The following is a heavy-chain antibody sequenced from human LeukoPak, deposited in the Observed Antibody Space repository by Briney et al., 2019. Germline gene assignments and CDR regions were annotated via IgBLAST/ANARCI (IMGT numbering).Heavy chain of an antibody. CDR3: NGYCSSTSCSIGDYYYMDV. V-gene: IGHV4-34*01. CDR2: INHSGST. CDR1: GGSFSGYY. J-gene: IGHJ6*03. D-gene: IGHD2-2*03. Sequence: PSETLSLTCAVYGGSFSGYYWSWIRQPPGKGLEWIGEINHSGSTNYNPSLKSRVTISVDTSKNQFSLKLSSVTAADTAVYYCNGYCSSTSCSIGDYYYMDVWGKGTTVTVSS.